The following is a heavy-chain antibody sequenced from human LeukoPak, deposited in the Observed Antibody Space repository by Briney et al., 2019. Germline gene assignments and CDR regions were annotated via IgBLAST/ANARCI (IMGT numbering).Heavy chain of an antibody. CDR1: GGSISSSSYC. J-gene: IGHJ4*02. D-gene: IGHD3-10*01. CDR3: ARSGLLWFGSFDY. Sequence: SETLSLTCTVSGGSISSSSYCWGWIRQPPGTGLEWIGSIYYSGSTYYNPSLKSRVTISVDTSKNQFSLKLSSVTAADTAVYYCARSGLLWFGSFDYWGQGTLVTVSS. V-gene: IGHV4-39*01. CDR2: IYYSGST.